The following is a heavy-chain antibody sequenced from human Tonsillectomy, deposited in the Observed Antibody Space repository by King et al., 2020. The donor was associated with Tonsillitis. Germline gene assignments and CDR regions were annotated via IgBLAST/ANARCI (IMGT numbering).Heavy chain of an antibody. Sequence: QLQESGPGLVKPSETLSLICTGSGGSISTYYLSWIRQPPGKGLEWIGYFYYSRSTNYNPSLKSRGTISVDTSKNQFSLKLSSVTAADTAVYYCARESGRYCSGGSCTYYYLDVWGRGTAVTVSS. CDR1: GGSISTYY. CDR2: FYYSRST. CDR3: ARESGRYCSGGSCTYYYLDV. J-gene: IGHJ6*03. D-gene: IGHD2-15*01. V-gene: IGHV4-59*01.